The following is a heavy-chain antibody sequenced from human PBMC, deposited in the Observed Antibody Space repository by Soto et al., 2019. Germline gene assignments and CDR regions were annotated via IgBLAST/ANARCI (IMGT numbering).Heavy chain of an antibody. V-gene: IGHV3-48*02. D-gene: IGHD2-2*01. J-gene: IGHJ4*02. CDR1: GFTFSSYS. CDR2: ISSSSSTI. CDR3: ARDHQRNYRVPAAYDY. Sequence: GGSLRLSCAASGFTFSSYSMNWVRQAPGKGLEWVSYISSSSSTIYYADSVKGRFTISRDNAKNSLYLQMNSLRDEDTAVYYCARDHQRNYRVPAAYDYWGQGTLVTVSS.